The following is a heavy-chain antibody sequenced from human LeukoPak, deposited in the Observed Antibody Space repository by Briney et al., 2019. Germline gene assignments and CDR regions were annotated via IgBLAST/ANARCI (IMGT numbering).Heavy chain of an antibody. V-gene: IGHV4-34*01. Sequence: PSETLSLTCTVSGGSISSYYWSWIRQPPGKGLEWIGEINHSGSTNYNPSLKSRVTISVDTSKKQFSLKMSSVTAADTAVYYCARVAPPNPYWGQGTLVTVSS. J-gene: IGHJ4*02. CDR3: ARVAPPNPY. CDR2: INHSGST. CDR1: GGSISSYY.